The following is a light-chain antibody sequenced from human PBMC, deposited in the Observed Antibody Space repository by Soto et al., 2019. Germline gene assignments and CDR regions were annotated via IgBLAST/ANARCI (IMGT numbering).Light chain of an antibody. V-gene: IGKV1-9*01. CDR1: QTISKF. CDR2: AAS. CDR3: QLINGF. J-gene: IGKJ4*01. Sequence: DIQLTQSPSLLSASVGDRVTITCRASQTISKFLSWYQQKPGKAPKLLIYAASTLQDGVPSRFSGSGSGTECTLTISSLHAEDFATYYCQLINGFVGGGTRVEI.